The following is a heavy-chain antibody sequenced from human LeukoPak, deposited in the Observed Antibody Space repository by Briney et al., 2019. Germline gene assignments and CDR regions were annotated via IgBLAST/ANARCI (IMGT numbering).Heavy chain of an antibody. D-gene: IGHD3-3*01. Sequence: GGSLRLSCAASGFTFSYYGMNWVRQAPGKGLEWVSGVTGSGTSTYYADSVQGRFTISRDNSKNTLYLQMNSLRAEDTAVYYCAKDRPSSYYDFWSPFDYWGQGTLVTVSS. J-gene: IGHJ4*02. CDR2: VTGSGTST. CDR1: GFTFSYYG. V-gene: IGHV3-23*01. CDR3: AKDRPSSYYDFWSPFDY.